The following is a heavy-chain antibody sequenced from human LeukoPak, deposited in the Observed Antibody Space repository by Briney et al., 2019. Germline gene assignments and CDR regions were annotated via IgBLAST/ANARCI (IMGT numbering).Heavy chain of an antibody. D-gene: IGHD2-2*01. Sequence: SVKVSCKASGGTFSSYTISWVRQAPGQGLEWMGRIIPILGIANYAQKFQGRVTITADKSTSTAYMELSSLRSEDTAAYYCARDLEAVVVVPAAYTPFDPWGQGTLVTVSS. J-gene: IGHJ5*02. CDR1: GGTFSSYT. V-gene: IGHV1-69*04. CDR3: ARDLEAVVVVPAAYTPFDP. CDR2: IIPILGIA.